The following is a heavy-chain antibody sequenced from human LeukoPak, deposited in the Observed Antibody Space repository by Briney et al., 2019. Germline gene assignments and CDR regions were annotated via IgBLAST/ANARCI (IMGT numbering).Heavy chain of an antibody. CDR3: AKSGYNRFDY. D-gene: IGHD5-24*01. J-gene: IGHJ4*02. V-gene: IGHV3-23*01. Sequence: GGSPRLSCAASGFAFSRYAMTWVRQAPGKGLEWVSGISGSGRRTYYADSVKGRFTFSRDNSKNRLYLLMNSLRAEDTAVYYCAKSGYNRFDYWGQGTLVTVSS. CDR2: ISGSGRRT. CDR1: GFAFSRYA.